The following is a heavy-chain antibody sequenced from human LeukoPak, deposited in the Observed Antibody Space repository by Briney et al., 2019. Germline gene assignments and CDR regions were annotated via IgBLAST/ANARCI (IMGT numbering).Heavy chain of an antibody. Sequence: GGSLRLSCAVSGFPFSEAWMGWVRQAPGKGLEWVGRITSTTDGGTTDHAAPVRGRFTISRDDSKTTLYLQMNSLKTEDTAVYYSTTYLTTRGQGTLVTVSS. CDR2: ITSTTDGGTT. J-gene: IGHJ4*02. V-gene: IGHV3-15*01. D-gene: IGHD4/OR15-4a*01. CDR3: TTYLTT. CDR1: GFPFSEAW.